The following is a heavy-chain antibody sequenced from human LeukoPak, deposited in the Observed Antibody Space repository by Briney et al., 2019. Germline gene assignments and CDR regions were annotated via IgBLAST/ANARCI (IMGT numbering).Heavy chain of an antibody. CDR1: GGTFSSYS. Sequence: SVKVSCKAPGGTFSSYSITWVRQAPGQGLEWMGGVAPLLETANYAPKFRGRMTITADESTSTAYMELTSLRSDDTAVYYCARDRIVGALGWLDPWGQGTLVTVSS. D-gene: IGHD1-26*01. J-gene: IGHJ5*02. CDR2: VAPLLETA. V-gene: IGHV1-69*13. CDR3: ARDRIVGALGWLDP.